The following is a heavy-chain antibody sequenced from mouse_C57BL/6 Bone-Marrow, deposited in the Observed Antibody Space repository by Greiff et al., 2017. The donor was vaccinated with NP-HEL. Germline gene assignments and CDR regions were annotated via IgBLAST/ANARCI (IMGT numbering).Heavy chain of an antibody. CDR1: GYTFTDYN. Sequence: EVKLVESGPELVKPGASVKIPCKASGYTFTDYNMDWVKQSHGKSREWIGDINPNNGGTIYNQKFKGKAILTEDKSSSTAYMELRSLTSEDTAVYYCARRRPGNYWFAYWGQGTLVTVSA. J-gene: IGHJ3*01. CDR3: ARRRPGNYWFAY. V-gene: IGHV1-18*01. CDR2: INPNNGGT. D-gene: IGHD2-1*01.